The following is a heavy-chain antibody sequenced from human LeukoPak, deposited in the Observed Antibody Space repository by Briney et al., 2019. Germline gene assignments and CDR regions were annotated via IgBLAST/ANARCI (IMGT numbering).Heavy chain of an antibody. D-gene: IGHD6-13*01. CDR1: GYTLTELS. CDR3: ARGVGPYSNFDY. CDR2: FDPEDGET. J-gene: IGHJ4*02. Sequence: ASVKVSCKVSGYTLTELSMHWVRQAPGKGLEWMGGFDPEDGETIYAQKFQGRVTMTEDTSTDTAYMELSSLRSDDTAVYYCARGVGPYSNFDYWGQGTLVTVSS. V-gene: IGHV1-24*01.